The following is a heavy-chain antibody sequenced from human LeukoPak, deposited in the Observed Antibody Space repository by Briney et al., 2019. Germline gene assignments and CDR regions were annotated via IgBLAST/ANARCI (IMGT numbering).Heavy chain of an antibody. CDR3: ARPRDSSGGLDY. Sequence: GESLKISCRGSGYSFTSDWIGWVRQMPGKGLEWMGMIYPGDSNTKYSPSFQGQVTISADKSISTAYLQWSSLKASDTAMYYCARPRDSSGGLDYWGQGTLVTVSS. J-gene: IGHJ4*02. D-gene: IGHD3-22*01. V-gene: IGHV5-51*01. CDR2: IYPGDSNT. CDR1: GYSFTSDW.